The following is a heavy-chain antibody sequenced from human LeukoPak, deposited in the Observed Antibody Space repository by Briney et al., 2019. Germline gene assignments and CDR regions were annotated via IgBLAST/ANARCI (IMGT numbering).Heavy chain of an antibody. J-gene: IGHJ5*02. CDR2: ISGSGGST. V-gene: IGHV3-23*01. CDR3: ARDQPNYSSSSGLSNWFDP. D-gene: IGHD6-6*01. Sequence: TGGSLRLSCAASGFTFSSYAMNWVRQAPGKGLEWVSAISGSGGSTYYADSVKGRFTISRDNSKNTLYLQMNSLRAEDTAVYYCARDQPNYSSSSGLSNWFDPWGQGTLVTVSS. CDR1: GFTFSSYA.